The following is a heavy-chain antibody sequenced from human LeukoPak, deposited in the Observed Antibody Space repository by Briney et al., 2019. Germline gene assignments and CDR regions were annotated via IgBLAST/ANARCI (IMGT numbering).Heavy chain of an antibody. CDR1: GGSFSGYY. Sequence: SETLSLTCAVYGGSFSGYYWSWIRQPPGKGLEWIGEINHSGSTYYNPSLKSRVTISVDTSKNQFSLKLSSVTAADTAVYYCAKTNTGTYSSYYYYYMDVWGKGTTVTVSS. CDR3: AKTNTGTYSSYYYYYMDV. V-gene: IGHV4-34*01. CDR2: INHSGST. D-gene: IGHD4-17*01. J-gene: IGHJ6*03.